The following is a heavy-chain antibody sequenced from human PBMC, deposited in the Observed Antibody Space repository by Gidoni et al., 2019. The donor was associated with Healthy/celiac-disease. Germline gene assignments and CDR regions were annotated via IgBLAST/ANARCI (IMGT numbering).Heavy chain of an antibody. CDR3: ASTQGVWFGGTLRYYYYGMDV. D-gene: IGHD3-10*01. CDR1: GGSFSGYY. CDR2: INHSGST. Sequence: QVQLQQWGAGLLKPSETLSLTCAVYGGSFSGYYWSWIRQPPGKGLEWIGEINHSGSTNYNPSLKSRVTISVDTSKNQFSLKLSSVTAADTAVYYCASTQGVWFGGTLRYYYYGMDVWGQGTTVTVSS. J-gene: IGHJ6*02. V-gene: IGHV4-34*01.